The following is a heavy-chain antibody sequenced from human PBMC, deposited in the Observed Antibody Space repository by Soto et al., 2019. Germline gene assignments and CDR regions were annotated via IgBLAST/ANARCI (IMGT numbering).Heavy chain of an antibody. Sequence: PSETLSLTCTLWGGSIFTDSYGVWIRQPPGKGLEWIGSVHYSGKTFYNPSLKSRVTISVDTSKSQFSLKLTSVSAGDTAVYYGAMITALDPRGQGTLVPVSS. D-gene: IGHD3-16*01. V-gene: IGHV4-39*01. CDR1: GGSIFTDSY. CDR3: AMITALDP. J-gene: IGHJ4*02. CDR2: VHYSGKT.